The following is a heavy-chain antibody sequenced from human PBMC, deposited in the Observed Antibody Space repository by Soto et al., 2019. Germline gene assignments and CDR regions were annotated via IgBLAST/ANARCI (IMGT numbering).Heavy chain of an antibody. J-gene: IGHJ3*02. Sequence: ASVKVSCTVSGYTLTELSMHWVRQAPGKGLEGMGGFDPEDGETIYAQKFQGRVTMTEDASTDTAYMELSSLRSEDTAVYYCATDASRGSYYYGDAFDIWGQGTMVTVAS. V-gene: IGHV1-24*01. D-gene: IGHD1-26*01. CDR3: ATDASRGSYYYGDAFDI. CDR1: GYTLTELS. CDR2: FDPEDGET.